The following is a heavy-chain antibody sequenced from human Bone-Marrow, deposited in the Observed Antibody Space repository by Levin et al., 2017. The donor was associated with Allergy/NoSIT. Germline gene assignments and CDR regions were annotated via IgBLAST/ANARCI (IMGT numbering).Heavy chain of an antibody. J-gene: IGHJ4*02. CDR2: ISWNSGSI. Sequence: SCAASGFSFEDYGMHWVRQAPGKGLEWVSGISWNSGSIDYADSVKGRFTISRDNAKNSLYLEVNSLSAEDTAFYYCARATSYAGTYYYFDYWGQGILVTVSS. V-gene: IGHV3-9*01. D-gene: IGHD3-10*01. CDR3: ARATSYAGTYYYFDY. CDR1: GFSFEDYG.